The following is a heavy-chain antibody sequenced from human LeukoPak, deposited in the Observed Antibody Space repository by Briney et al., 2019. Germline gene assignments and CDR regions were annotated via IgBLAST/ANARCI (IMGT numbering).Heavy chain of an antibody. J-gene: IGHJ4*02. D-gene: IGHD2-8*02. V-gene: IGHV3-74*01. CDR1: GFPFSNYW. CDR3: ARIATGGPLD. Sequence: PGGSLRLSCAVSGFPFSNYWIHWVRQAPGQGLVWLSQINPDVTTTTYADAVKGRFTVSRDNAKNTLYLQMNSLSVEDTAIYYCARIATGGPLDWGQGTLVIVSS. CDR2: INPDVTTT.